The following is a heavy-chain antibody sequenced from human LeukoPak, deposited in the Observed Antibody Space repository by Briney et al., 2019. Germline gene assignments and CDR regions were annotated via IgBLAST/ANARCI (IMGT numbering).Heavy chain of an antibody. Sequence: SVKVSCKASGGTFSSYDISWVRQAPGQGLEWMGAIIPIFGTAIYAQKLQGRVTITADKSTSTAYMELSSLRSEDTAVYYCARRYDKNAFDIWGQGTMVTVSS. V-gene: IGHV1-69*06. D-gene: IGHD3-10*01. CDR1: GGTFSSYD. CDR3: ARRYDKNAFDI. CDR2: IIPIFGTA. J-gene: IGHJ3*02.